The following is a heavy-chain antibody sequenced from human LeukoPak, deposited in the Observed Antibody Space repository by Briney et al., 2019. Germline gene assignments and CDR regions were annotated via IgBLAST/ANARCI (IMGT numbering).Heavy chain of an antibody. D-gene: IGHD3-16*02. Sequence: GGSLRLSCAASGFTLSTHTMSWVRQAPGKGLEWVSINSGSDGTTYYADSVKGGFTISRDNSKSTLYLKMNSLRAEDTAVYYCAKDSLVITFGGVIVKGGYYFDYWGQGTLVTVSS. V-gene: IGHV3-23*01. CDR3: AKDSLVITFGGVIVKGGYYFDY. CDR1: GFTLSTHT. J-gene: IGHJ4*02. CDR2: NSGSDGTT.